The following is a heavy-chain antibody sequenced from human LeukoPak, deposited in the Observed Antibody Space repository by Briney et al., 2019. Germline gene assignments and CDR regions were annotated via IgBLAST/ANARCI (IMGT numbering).Heavy chain of an antibody. CDR2: ISSDGNHK. D-gene: IGHD5-12*01. CDR1: GFTFSTYA. CDR3: ARDRLPPPGVYCFDP. Sequence: GGSLRLSCAASGFTFSTYAMHWVRQAPGKGLEWVSAISSDGNHKHFADSVRGRFTISRDNSKNTLFLQMNSLRPDDTAVYYCARDRLPPPGVYCFDPWGQGTLVTVSS. V-gene: IGHV3-30-3*01. J-gene: IGHJ5*02.